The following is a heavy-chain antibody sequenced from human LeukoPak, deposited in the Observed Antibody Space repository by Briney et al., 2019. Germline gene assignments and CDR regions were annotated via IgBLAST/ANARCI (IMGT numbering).Heavy chain of an antibody. J-gene: IGHJ4*02. CDR3: ARGNYYYGSPPFDH. CDR1: GFTFSSYA. Sequence: GRSLRLSCAASGFTFSSYAMHWVRQAPGKGLEWVAVISYDGSNKYYADSVKGRFTISRDNSKNTLYLQMNSLRAEDTAVYYCARGNYYYGSPPFDHWGQGTLVTVSS. V-gene: IGHV3-30*04. D-gene: IGHD3-10*01. CDR2: ISYDGSNK.